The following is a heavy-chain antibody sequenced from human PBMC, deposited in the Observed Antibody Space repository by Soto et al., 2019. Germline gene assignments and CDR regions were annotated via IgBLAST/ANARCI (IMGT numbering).Heavy chain of an antibody. J-gene: IGHJ5*02. Sequence: EVQMVECGGGVVPPGGSLRLSYAASGFTFSGYWMHWVSQAPGKGMMWVSRINGDGRTTNYADSVKGRFTISRENAKNTLYLQMYSLRAEDTAVYYSARAAYGEYWFDPWGQGTLVSVSS. CDR3: ARAAYGEYWFDP. CDR2: INGDGRTT. V-gene: IGHV3-74*01. D-gene: IGHD2-21*01. CDR1: GFTFSGYW.